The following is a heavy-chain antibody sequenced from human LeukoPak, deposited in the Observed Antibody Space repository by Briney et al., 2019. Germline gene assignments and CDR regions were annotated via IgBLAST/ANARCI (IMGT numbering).Heavy chain of an antibody. J-gene: IGHJ6*02. CDR3: ARVLGYCSSTSCAYYYGMDV. V-gene: IGHV1-18*01. D-gene: IGHD2-2*01. CDR1: GYTFTSYG. CDR2: MSAYSGNT. Sequence: ASVKVSCRASGYTFTSYGSSWLLQAPGQRREWLGWMSAYSGNTNYAQKLQSRVTMTTDTSTSTAYMELRCLRSDDTAVYYCARVLGYCSSTSCAYYYGMDVWGQGTTVTVSS.